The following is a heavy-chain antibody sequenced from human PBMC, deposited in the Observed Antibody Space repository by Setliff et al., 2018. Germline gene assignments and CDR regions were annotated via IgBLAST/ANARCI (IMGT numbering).Heavy chain of an antibody. J-gene: IGHJ4*02. CDR3: ARVESMVRGKNILRHFDY. Sequence: AASVKVSCKTSGYSFTSHYGVTWVRQAPGQGLEWMGWVTVYNGNTKYAQNLQGRLTLTTDISTSTAYMELGSLTTDDTAVYYCARVESMVRGKNILRHFDYWGQGIQVTVSS. CDR2: VTVYNGNT. CDR1: GYSFTSHYG. V-gene: IGHV1-18*01. D-gene: IGHD3-10*01.